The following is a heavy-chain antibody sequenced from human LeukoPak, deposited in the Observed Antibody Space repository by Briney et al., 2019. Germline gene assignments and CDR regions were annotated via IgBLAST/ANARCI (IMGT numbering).Heavy chain of an antibody. CDR1: GYTFTGYY. CDR2: INPNSGGT. J-gene: IGHJ4*02. CDR3: ARGWAAIGTYDY. V-gene: IGHV1-2*02. Sequence: GASVKVSRKASGYTFTGYYMHWVRQAPGQGLEWMGWINPNSGGTNYAQKFQGRVTMTRDTSISTAYMELNSLRAEDTAVYYCARGWAAIGTYDYWGQGTLVTVSS. D-gene: IGHD6-13*01.